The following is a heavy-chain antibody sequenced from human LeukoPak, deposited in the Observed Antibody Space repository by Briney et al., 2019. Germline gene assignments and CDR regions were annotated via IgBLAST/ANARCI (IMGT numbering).Heavy chain of an antibody. V-gene: IGHV3-21*01. D-gene: IGHD3-10*01. J-gene: IGHJ4*02. CDR1: GFTFSSYT. Sequence: GGSLRLSCAAYGFTFSSYTMNWDRQAPGKGLEWVSSISSSSSYIYYADSVKGRFTISRDNAKNSLYLQMNSLRAEDTAVYYCARQIDYYGSGSLPDYWGQGTLFTVSS. CDR2: ISSSSSYI. CDR3: ARQIDYYGSGSLPDY.